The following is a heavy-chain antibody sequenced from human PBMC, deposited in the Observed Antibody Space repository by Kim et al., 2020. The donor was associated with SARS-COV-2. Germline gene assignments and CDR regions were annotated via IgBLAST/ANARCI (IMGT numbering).Heavy chain of an antibody. D-gene: IGHD5-12*01. J-gene: IGHJ6*02. CDR3: ARLVDTDYYYYGMDV. CDR2: IYYSGST. Sequence: ETLSLTCTVSGGSISSSSYYWGWIRQPPGKGLEWIGSIYYSGSTYYNPSLKSRVTISVDTSKNQFSLKLSSVTAADTAVYYCARLVDTDYYYYGMDVWGQGTTVTVSS. CDR1: GGSISSSSYY. V-gene: IGHV4-39*01.